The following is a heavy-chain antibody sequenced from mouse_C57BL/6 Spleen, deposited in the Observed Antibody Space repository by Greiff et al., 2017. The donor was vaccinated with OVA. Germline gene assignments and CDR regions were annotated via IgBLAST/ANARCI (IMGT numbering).Heavy chain of an antibody. V-gene: IGHV1-82*01. CDR1: GYAFSSSW. CDR2: IYPGDGDT. CDR3: ARTPYGNYFDD. D-gene: IGHD2-1*01. Sequence: QVQLQQSGPELVKPGASVKISCKASGYAFSSSWMNWVKQRPGKGLEWIGRIYPGDGDTNYNGKFKGKATLTADKSSSTAYMQLSSLTSEDSAVYFCARTPYGNYFDDWGQGTTLTVSS. J-gene: IGHJ2*01.